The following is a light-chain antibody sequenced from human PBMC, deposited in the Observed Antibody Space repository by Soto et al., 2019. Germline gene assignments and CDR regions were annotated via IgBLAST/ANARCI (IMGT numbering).Light chain of an antibody. Sequence: EIVLTQSPGTLSLSPGERATLSCRASQSVSSSYLAWYQQKPGQAPRLLIYGASSRATGSPDRFSGSGSGTDFTLTISRLEPEDVAVYYCQQYGSSPVFGGGTKVEIK. CDR2: GAS. V-gene: IGKV3-20*01. J-gene: IGKJ4*01. CDR1: QSVSSSY. CDR3: QQYGSSPV.